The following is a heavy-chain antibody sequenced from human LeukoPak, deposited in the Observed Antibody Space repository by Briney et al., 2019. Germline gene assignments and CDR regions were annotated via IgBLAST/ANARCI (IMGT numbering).Heavy chain of an antibody. CDR3: AAVLYSSNLAGFDP. J-gene: IGHJ5*02. D-gene: IGHD6-13*01. CDR1: GYTVPELS. CDR2: FDFEAGET. V-gene: IGHV1-24*01. Sequence: ASVSVSCKVSGYTVPELSMNWVRQAPGKELEWMGGFDFEAGETIYAQKFQGRFTMTEDSSVNIAYMELNSLISEDTAVYYCAAVLYSSNLAGFDPWGQGTLVTVSS.